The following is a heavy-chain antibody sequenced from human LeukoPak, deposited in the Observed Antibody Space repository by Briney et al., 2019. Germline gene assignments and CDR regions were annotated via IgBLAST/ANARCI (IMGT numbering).Heavy chain of an antibody. CDR1: GFTFSSYA. Sequence: PGGSLRLSCAASGFTFSSYAMSWVRQAPGKGLEWVSAISGSGGSTYYADSVKGRFTISRDNSKNTLYLQMNSLRAEDTAVYYCAKAHPFSGSYVPVAFDIWGQGTMVTVSS. V-gene: IGHV3-23*01. CDR2: ISGSGGST. J-gene: IGHJ3*02. CDR3: AKAHPFSGSYVPVAFDI. D-gene: IGHD1-26*01.